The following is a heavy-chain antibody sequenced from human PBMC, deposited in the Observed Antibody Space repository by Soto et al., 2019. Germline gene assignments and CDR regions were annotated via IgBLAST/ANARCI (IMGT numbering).Heavy chain of an antibody. CDR3: ARDRGWLQPTVKTHYYYGMDV. Sequence: QVQLVQSGAEVKKPGASVKVSCKASGYTFTSYGISWVRQAPGQGLEWMGWISAYNGNTNYAQKLQGRVTMTTDTSTRPAYMELRSLRSDDTAVYYCARDRGWLQPTVKTHYYYGMDVWGQGPTVTVS. CDR2: ISAYNGNT. J-gene: IGHJ6*02. V-gene: IGHV1-18*01. D-gene: IGHD5-18*01. CDR1: GYTFTSYG.